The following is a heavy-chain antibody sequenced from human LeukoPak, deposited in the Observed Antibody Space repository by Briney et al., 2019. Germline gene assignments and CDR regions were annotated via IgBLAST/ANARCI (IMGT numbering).Heavy chain of an antibody. CDR3: AKVFQSSGWLLPYDP. CDR2: ISGSGGST. D-gene: IGHD6-19*01. J-gene: IGHJ5*02. CDR1: GFTFSSYA. V-gene: IGHV3-23*01. Sequence: PGGSLRLSCAASGFTFSSYAMSGVRQAPRKGLEWVSSISGSGGSTYYADSVKGRFTISRDNSKNTLYLQMSSLRAEDTAVYYCAKVFQSSGWLLPYDPWGQGTLVTVSS.